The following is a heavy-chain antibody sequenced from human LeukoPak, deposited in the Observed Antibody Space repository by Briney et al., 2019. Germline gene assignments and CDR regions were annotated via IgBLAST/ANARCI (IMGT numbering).Heavy chain of an antibody. V-gene: IGHV3-15*01. D-gene: IGHD2-15*01. J-gene: IGHJ4*02. CDR1: GFSFRNAW. CDR2: IKSKTDGGTT. Sequence: GGSLRLSCAASGFSFRNAWMSWVRQAPGKGLEWVGRIKSKTDGGTTDYAAPVKGRFTISRDDSKNTLYLQMNSLRTEDTAVYYCTTEGGWSFYFDYWGQGTLVTVSS. CDR3: TTEGGWSFYFDY.